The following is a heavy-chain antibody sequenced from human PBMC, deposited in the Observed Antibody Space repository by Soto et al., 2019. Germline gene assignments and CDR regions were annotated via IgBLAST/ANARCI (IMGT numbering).Heavy chain of an antibody. V-gene: IGHV4-59*01. D-gene: IGHD3-3*01. Sequence: PSETLSLTCTVSGGSISSYYWSWIRQPPGKGLEWIGYIYYSGYTNYNPSLKSRVTISVDTSKNQFSLKLSSVTAADTAVYYCASVLFGRGNWFDPWGQGTLVTVSS. J-gene: IGHJ5*02. CDR2: IYYSGYT. CDR1: GGSISSYY. CDR3: ASVLFGRGNWFDP.